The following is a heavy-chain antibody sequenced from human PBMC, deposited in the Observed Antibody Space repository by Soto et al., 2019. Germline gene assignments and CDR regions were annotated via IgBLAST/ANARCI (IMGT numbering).Heavy chain of an antibody. CDR2: IIPIFGTA. Sequence: VKVSCKASGGTFSSYAISWVRQAPGQGLEWMGGIIPIFGTANYAQKFQGRVTITADKSTSTAYMELSSLRSEDTAVYYCATAQLLVAGPKRYGMDVWGQGTAVTVSS. V-gene: IGHV1-69*06. D-gene: IGHD6-19*01. CDR3: ATAQLLVAGPKRYGMDV. CDR1: GGTFSSYA. J-gene: IGHJ6*02.